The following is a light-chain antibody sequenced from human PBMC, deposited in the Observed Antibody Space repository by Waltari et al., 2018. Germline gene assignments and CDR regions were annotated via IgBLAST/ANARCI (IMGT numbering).Light chain of an antibody. V-gene: IGLV1-40*01. CDR3: QSYDSSLSDVV. J-gene: IGLJ2*01. Sequence: QSVLTQPPSVSGAPGQRVTISCTGSSSNIGAGYDVHWYQQLPGTAPKLLIYVNRKRPSGVPDRFSGSKSGTSASLAITGLQAEDEADYYCQSYDSSLSDVVFCGGTKLTVL. CDR2: VNR. CDR1: SSNIGAGYD.